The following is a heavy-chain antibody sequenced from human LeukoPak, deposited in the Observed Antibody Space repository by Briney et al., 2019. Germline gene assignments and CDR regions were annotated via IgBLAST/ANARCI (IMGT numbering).Heavy chain of an antibody. Sequence: HAGGSLRLSCAASGFTFSSYAMSWVRQAPGKGLEWVSAISGIGGRTDYADSVKGRFTISRDNSKNTLYLQMNSLRAEDTAVYYCAKTREYYYYYYMDVWGKGTTVTVSS. J-gene: IGHJ6*03. CDR2: ISGIGGRT. CDR1: GFTFSSYA. CDR3: AKTREYYYYYYMDV. V-gene: IGHV3-23*01. D-gene: IGHD2-2*01.